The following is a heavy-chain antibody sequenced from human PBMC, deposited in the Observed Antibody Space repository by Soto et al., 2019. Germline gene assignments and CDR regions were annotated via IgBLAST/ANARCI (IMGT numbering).Heavy chain of an antibody. CDR3: AKEGRNCSGGSCYKILDY. CDR1: GFTFSSYA. Sequence: GGSLRLSCAASGFTFSSYAMSWVRQAPGKGLEWVSAISGSGGSTYYADSVKGRFTISRDNSKNTLYLQMNSLRAEDTAVYYCAKEGRNCSGGSCYKILDYWGQGTLVTVSS. CDR2: ISGSGGST. J-gene: IGHJ4*02. D-gene: IGHD2-15*01. V-gene: IGHV3-23*01.